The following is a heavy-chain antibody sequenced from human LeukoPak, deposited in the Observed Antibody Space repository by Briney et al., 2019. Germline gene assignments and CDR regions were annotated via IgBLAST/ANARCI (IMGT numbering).Heavy chain of an antibody. V-gene: IGHV4-61*01. CDR1: GGSLSSGSYY. Sequence: PSETLSLTCTVSGGSLSSGSYYWSWIRQPPGKGLEWIGYIYYSGSTNYNPPLKSRVTISVDTSKNQFSLKLSSVTAADTAVYYCARLRIAAAGTPIDYWGQGTLVTVSS. CDR3: ARLRIAAAGTPIDY. CDR2: IYYSGST. D-gene: IGHD6-13*01. J-gene: IGHJ4*02.